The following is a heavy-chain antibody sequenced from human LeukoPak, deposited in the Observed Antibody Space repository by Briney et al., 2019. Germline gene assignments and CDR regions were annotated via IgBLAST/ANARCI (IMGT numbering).Heavy chain of an antibody. CDR3: AKIGPRTKAVAVNYFDC. Sequence: PGGSLRLSCAAFGYIFGNYALSWVRQAPGKGLEWVSGISSSGDGTYYADSVKGRFTISRDNSKNMLYLQMNSLRAEDTAVYYCAKIGPRTKAVAVNYFDCWGQGTLVTVSS. D-gene: IGHD6-19*01. J-gene: IGHJ4*02. CDR1: GYIFGNYA. CDR2: ISSSGDGT. V-gene: IGHV3-23*01.